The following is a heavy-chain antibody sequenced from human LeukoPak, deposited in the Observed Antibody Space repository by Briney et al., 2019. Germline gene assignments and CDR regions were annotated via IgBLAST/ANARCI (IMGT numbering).Heavy chain of an antibody. CDR3: ARISRGVRGSAPYFDS. CDR1: GDSKPNYY. Sequence: SETLSDTCIFSGDSKPNYYWHGMRQPPGKGLEWIGYVFYNGSTNYSPSLKSRVTISFDMSKSHFSLRLTSLTAAETAFYYCARISRGVRGSAPYFDSWGQGTFVTVSS. V-gene: IGHV4-59*01. D-gene: IGHD3-10*01. J-gene: IGHJ4*02. CDR2: VFYNGST.